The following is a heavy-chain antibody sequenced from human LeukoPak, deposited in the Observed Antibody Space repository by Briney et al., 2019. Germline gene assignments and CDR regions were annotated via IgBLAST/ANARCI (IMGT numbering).Heavy chain of an antibody. Sequence: GGSLRLSCAASGFTYSSYGMHWVRQVPGKGLEWVAVIWYDGSNEYYANYVRGRFIISKDNSKNTLFLQMNSMRVDDSAVYYCVRHLDRYDFWSGYWPDAFDTWGQGTMVTVSS. J-gene: IGHJ3*02. CDR2: IWYDGSNE. CDR1: GFTYSSYG. V-gene: IGHV3-33*01. D-gene: IGHD3-3*01. CDR3: VRHLDRYDFWSGYWPDAFDT.